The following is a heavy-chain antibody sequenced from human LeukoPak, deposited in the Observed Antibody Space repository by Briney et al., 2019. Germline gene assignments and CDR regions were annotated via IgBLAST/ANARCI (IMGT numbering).Heavy chain of an antibody. CDR2: ISSNGGST. D-gene: IGHD3-3*01. CDR3: ARGYDFWSGYWSHSDY. V-gene: IGHV3-64*01. CDR1: GFTFSSYA. Sequence: PGGSLRLSCAASGFTFSSYAMPWVRQAPGKGLEYVSAISSNGGSTYYANSVKGRFTISRDNSKNTLYLQMGSLRAEDMAMYYCARGYDFWSGYWSHSDYWGQGTLVTVSS. J-gene: IGHJ4*02.